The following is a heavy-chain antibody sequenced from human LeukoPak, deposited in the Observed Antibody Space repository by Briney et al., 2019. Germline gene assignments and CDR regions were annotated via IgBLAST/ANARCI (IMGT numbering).Heavy chain of an antibody. CDR1: GYSISSGYY. J-gene: IGHJ5*02. V-gene: IGHV4-38-2*01. CDR3: ARRVGSSTRFDP. CDR2: IYHSGST. D-gene: IGHD2-2*01. Sequence: PSETLSLTCAVSGYSISSGYYWGWIRQPPGKGLEWIGSIYHSGSTYYTPSLKSRVTISVDTSKNQFSLKLSSVTAADTAVYYCARRVGSSTRFDPWGQGTLVTVSS.